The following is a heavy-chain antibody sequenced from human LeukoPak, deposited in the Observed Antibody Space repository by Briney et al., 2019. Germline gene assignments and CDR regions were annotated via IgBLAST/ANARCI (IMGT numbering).Heavy chain of an antibody. D-gene: IGHD2-21*02. CDR3: ARVVTPFLFDY. CDR1: GFTFSSYS. Sequence: GGSLRLSCAASGFTFSSYSMNWVRQAPGKGLEWVSSISSSSSYIYYADSVKGRFTISRDNAKNSLYLQMNSLRAEDTAVYYCARVVTPFLFDYWGQGTLVTVSS. CDR2: ISSSSSYI. J-gene: IGHJ4*02. V-gene: IGHV3-21*01.